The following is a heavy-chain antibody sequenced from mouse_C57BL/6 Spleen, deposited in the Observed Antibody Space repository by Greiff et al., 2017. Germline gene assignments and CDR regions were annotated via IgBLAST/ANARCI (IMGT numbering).Heavy chain of an antibody. D-gene: IGHD1-1*01. CDR1: GFTFSSYG. CDR3: ARRRYGSSYYFDY. J-gene: IGHJ2*01. CDR2: ISSGGSYT. V-gene: IGHV5-6*01. Sequence: VQLKESGGDLVKPGGSLKLSCAASGFTFSSYGMSWVRQTPDKRLEWVATISSGGSYTYYPDSVKGRFTISRDNAKNTLYLQMSSLKSEDTAMYYCARRRYGSSYYFDYWGQGTTLTVSS.